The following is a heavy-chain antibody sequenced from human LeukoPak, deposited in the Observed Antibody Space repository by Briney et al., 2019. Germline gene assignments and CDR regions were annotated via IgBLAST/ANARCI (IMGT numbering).Heavy chain of an antibody. CDR1: GSTFSSYA. CDR2: ISYDGSNK. V-gene: IGHV3-30*01. CDR3: ARDYCSSTSCYHNWFDP. D-gene: IGHD2-2*01. Sequence: PGRSLRLSCAASGSTFSSYAMHWVRQAPGKGLEWVAVISYDGSNKYYADSVKGRFTISRDNSKNTLYLQMNSLRAEDTAVYYCARDYCSSTSCYHNWFDPWGQGTLVTVSS. J-gene: IGHJ5*02.